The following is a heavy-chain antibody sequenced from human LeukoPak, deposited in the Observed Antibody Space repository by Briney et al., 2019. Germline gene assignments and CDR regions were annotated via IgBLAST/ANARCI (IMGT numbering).Heavy chain of an antibody. V-gene: IGHV1-24*01. D-gene: IGHD3-10*01. J-gene: IGHJ4*02. CDR3: AKDPSDLGGSGSNNYFDC. CDR2: FDPEDGET. Sequence: ASVKVSCKVSGYTLTELSMHWVRQAPGKGLEWMGGFDPEDGETIYAQKFQGRVTMTEDTSTDTAYMELSSLRSEDTAVYYCAKDPSDLGGSGSNNYFDCWGQGTLVTVSS. CDR1: GYTLTELS.